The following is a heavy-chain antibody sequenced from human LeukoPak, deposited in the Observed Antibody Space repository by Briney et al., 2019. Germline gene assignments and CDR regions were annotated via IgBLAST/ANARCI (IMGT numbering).Heavy chain of an antibody. V-gene: IGHV3-7*03. CDR3: ARAKSLFDS. CDR1: GFTFGSYW. Sequence: PGGSLRLACAASGFTFGSYWMSWVRQAPGKGLEWVANIKQDGSEKYYVDSVKGRFTISRDNAKNSLYLQMNSLRAEDTAVYYCARAKSLFDSWGQGNLVTVSS. D-gene: IGHD3-10*01. J-gene: IGHJ4*02. CDR2: IKQDGSEK.